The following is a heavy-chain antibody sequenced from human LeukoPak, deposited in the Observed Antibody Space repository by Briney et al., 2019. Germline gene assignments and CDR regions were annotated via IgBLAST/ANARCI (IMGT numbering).Heavy chain of an antibody. CDR1: GGTFTRHS. Sequence: ASVTVSCKASGGTFTRHSISLVRQAPGQGLEWMGGITPIFDTPNYAQKFQGRLKIIADASTSTAYMELSRLTSEDTAVYYCARDAAIYGNNGYYYLYWGQGTLVTVSS. V-gene: IGHV1-69*01. CDR3: ARDAAIYGNNGYYYLY. J-gene: IGHJ4*02. CDR2: ITPIFDTP. D-gene: IGHD3-22*01.